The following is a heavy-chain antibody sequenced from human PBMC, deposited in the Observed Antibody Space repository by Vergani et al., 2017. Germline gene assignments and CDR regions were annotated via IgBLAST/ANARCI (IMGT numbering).Heavy chain of an antibody. CDR2: IDRNYGVK. Sequence: VEAGGGLVQPGGSLRLSCIASGFTFQAFAFHWVRQVSGRGLEWVSGIDRNYGVKNGNSFEGRFSISRDKAKKAVFLQMNNLRHEDTALYFCVKDNDYDADGPFDLWGRGTLVTVSS. J-gene: IGHJ2*01. CDR3: VKDNDYDADGPFDL. D-gene: IGHD3-16*01. V-gene: IGHV3-9*01. CDR1: GFTFQAFA.